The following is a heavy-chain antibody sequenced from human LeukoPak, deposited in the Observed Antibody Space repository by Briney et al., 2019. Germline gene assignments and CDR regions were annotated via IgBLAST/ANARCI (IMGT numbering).Heavy chain of an antibody. D-gene: IGHD2-15*01. CDR3: ARAESYCSGGSCPVFDY. J-gene: IGHJ4*02. Sequence: GGSLRLSCAASGFTFSSYSMNWVRQAPGRGLEWVSSISSSSSYIYYADSVKGRFTISRDNAKNSLYLQMNSLRAEDTAVYYCARAESYCSGGSCPVFDYWGQGTLVTVSS. CDR1: GFTFSSYS. CDR2: ISSSSSYI. V-gene: IGHV3-21*01.